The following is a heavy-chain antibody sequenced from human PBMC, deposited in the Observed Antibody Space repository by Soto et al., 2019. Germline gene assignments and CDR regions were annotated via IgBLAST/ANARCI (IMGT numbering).Heavy chain of an antibody. CDR3: TRDGRYSGYPPPAF. V-gene: IGHV3-49*03. D-gene: IGHD5-12*01. J-gene: IGHJ4*02. Sequence: PGGSLRLSCTASGFTFSDYTMSWFRQAPGKGLEWVGFIRSKAYGGTTEHAASVKGRFTISIDDSKSIAYLQMNSLKAEDTAVYHCTRDGRYSGYPPPAFWGQGTLVTVSS. CDR2: IRSKAYGGTT. CDR1: GFTFSDYT.